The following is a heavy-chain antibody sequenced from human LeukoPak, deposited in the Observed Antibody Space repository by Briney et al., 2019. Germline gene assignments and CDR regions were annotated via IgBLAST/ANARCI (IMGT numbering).Heavy chain of an antibody. CDR1: GDSNNNNY. Sequence: PSETLSLTCTVSGDSNNNNYWSWIRQPPGKGLEWIGYIYDSGSTNYNPSLKSRLTASVDTSKNQFSLNVRSVTAADTAVYYCAKVASGGAKFDYWGQGTLVTVSS. CDR2: IYDSGST. D-gene: IGHD3-10*01. V-gene: IGHV4-59*01. CDR3: AKVASGGAKFDY. J-gene: IGHJ4*02.